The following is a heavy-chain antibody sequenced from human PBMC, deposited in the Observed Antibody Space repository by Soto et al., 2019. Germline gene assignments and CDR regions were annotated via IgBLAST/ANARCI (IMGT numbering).Heavy chain of an antibody. V-gene: IGHV3-64*01. CDR3: AARYCSSTSCFHFDY. CDR1: GFTFSSYG. Sequence: GGSLRLSCAASGFTFSSYGMRWVRQAPGKGLEYVSAISGDGGSTYYANSVKGRFTISRDNSKNTLYLQMGSLRAEDMAVYYCAARYCSSTSCFHFDYWGQGALVTVSS. CDR2: ISGDGGST. J-gene: IGHJ4*02. D-gene: IGHD2-2*01.